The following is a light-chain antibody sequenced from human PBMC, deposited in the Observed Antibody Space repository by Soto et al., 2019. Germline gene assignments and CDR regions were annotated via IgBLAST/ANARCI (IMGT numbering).Light chain of an antibody. CDR2: NAS. CDR3: QHYTGYSRT. V-gene: IGKV1-5*01. Sequence: DIQMTQSPSTLSASVVDRVTITCRASQSVSTWLAWYQQKPGRATKLVIYNASNLESGVPSRFSGSGSGTEFTLTISSLQPDDFATYYCQHYTGYSRTFGRGTKVEI. CDR1: QSVSTW. J-gene: IGKJ1*01.